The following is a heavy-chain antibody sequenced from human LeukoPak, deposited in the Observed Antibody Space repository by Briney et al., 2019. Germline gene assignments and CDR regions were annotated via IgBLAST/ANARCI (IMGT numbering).Heavy chain of an antibody. CDR2: IIPIFGTA. J-gene: IGHJ1*01. CDR3: ARDSSEFRSLIPH. D-gene: IGHD2-21*01. Sequence: SVKVSCKASGGTFSSHAISWVRQAPGQGLEWMGGIIPIFGTAKYAQKFQGRVTITADESTSTAYMELSSLRSEDTAVYYCARDSSEFRSLIPHWGQGTLVTVSS. V-gene: IGHV1-69*13. CDR1: GGTFSSHA.